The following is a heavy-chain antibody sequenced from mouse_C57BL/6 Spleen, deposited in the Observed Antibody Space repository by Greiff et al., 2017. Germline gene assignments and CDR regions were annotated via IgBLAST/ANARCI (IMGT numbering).Heavy chain of an antibody. CDR3: ARFKTTASFAY. V-gene: IGHV1-80*01. CDR1: GYAFSSYW. Sequence: VKLQQSGAELVKPGASVKISCKASGYAFSSYWMNWVKQRPGKGLEWIGQIYPGDGDTNYNGKFKGKATLTADKSSSTAYMQLSSLTSEDAAVYFCARFKTTASFAYWGQGTLVTVSA. CDR2: IYPGDGDT. D-gene: IGHD1-2*01. J-gene: IGHJ3*01.